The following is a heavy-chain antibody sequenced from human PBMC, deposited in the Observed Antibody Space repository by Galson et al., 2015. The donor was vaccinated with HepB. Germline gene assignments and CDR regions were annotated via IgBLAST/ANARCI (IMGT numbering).Heavy chain of an antibody. CDR3: ATGYYYFSAATSYDW. CDR1: GFTFSSDS. CDR2: ISSSSSTI. J-gene: IGHJ4*02. D-gene: IGHD3-10*01. Sequence: SLRLSCAASGFTFSSDSMNWVRQAPGKGLEWVSYISSSSSTIYYADSVKGRFTISRDNAKNSLFLQMDSLRVEDTAVYYCATGYYYFSAATSYDWWGQGTQVTVAS. V-gene: IGHV3-48*04.